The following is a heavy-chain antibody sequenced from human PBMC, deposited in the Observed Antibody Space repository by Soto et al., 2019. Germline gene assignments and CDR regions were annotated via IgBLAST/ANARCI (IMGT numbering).Heavy chain of an antibody. CDR2: IIPIFGTA. D-gene: IGHD3-3*01. J-gene: IGHJ5*02. Sequence: GASVKVSCKASGGTFSSYAISWVRQAPGQGLEWMGGIIPIFGTANYAQKFQGRVTITADESTSTAYMELSSLRSEDTAVYYCARGAAFWRYWFDPWGQGTLVTVSS. V-gene: IGHV1-69*13. CDR1: GGTFSSYA. CDR3: ARGAAFWRYWFDP.